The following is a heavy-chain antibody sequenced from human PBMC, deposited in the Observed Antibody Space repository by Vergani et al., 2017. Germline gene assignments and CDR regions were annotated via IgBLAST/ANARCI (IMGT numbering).Heavy chain of an antibody. CDR3: ARVITETNGHLYYYYYMDV. CDR1: GGSFTSYH. Sequence: QVQLQQWGGGLLKPSETLSLTCVVNGGSFTSYHWTWIRQSPGEGLEWVGDIDHTGRPHYNPSLKSRLTMSVDKSRNQFSLTLNSVTDTDTAIYFCARVITETNGHLYYYYYMDVWGQGTAVTVS. J-gene: IGHJ6*03. V-gene: IGHV4-34*01. D-gene: IGHD4-11*01. CDR2: IDHTGRP.